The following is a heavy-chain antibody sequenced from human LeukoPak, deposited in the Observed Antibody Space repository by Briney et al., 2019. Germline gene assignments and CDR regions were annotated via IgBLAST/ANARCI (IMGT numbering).Heavy chain of an antibody. Sequence: PGRSLTPSCAPSSFTFSTYAMHWVRQAPGKGLESVAFISYDGTNKYRADSVTDPFTISRDNSKNTLCLQTNRLRAKDTAVYYYARGSSGWLLVLYFDYWGQGTLVSVSS. D-gene: IGHD6-19*01. V-gene: IGHV3-30-3*01. CDR1: SFTFSTYA. CDR2: ISYDGTNK. CDR3: ARGSSGWLLVLYFDY. J-gene: IGHJ4*02.